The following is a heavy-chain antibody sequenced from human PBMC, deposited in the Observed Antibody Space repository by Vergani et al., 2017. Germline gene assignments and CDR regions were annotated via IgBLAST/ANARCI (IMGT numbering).Heavy chain of an antibody. J-gene: IGHJ3*02. CDR1: GGSISRGYF. D-gene: IGHD3-10*01. Sequence: QVQLHESGPGLVKPSQTLSLTCTVSGGSISRGYFWGWFRQPPGKGLEWIGNIFHTGLTYRNPSLRSRVAISVDTSRNQFSLQLRSVTAADTAAYFCARGGLPDAFDIWGQGTLVTVSS. V-gene: IGHV4-38-2*02. CDR2: IFHTGLT. CDR3: ARGGLPDAFDI.